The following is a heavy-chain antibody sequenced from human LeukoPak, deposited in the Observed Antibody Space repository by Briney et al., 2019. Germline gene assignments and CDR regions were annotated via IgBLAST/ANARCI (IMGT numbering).Heavy chain of an antibody. Sequence: GGSLRLSCAASGFTFSTYSMSWVRQAPGKGLEWVSIITGTGGRYYGDSVKGRFILSRDNSKNTVYMQMSSLRAEDTATYYCAKDYCRDGNCPFPFLDSWGQGTLVTVSS. J-gene: IGHJ4*02. D-gene: IGHD2-15*01. CDR2: ITGTGGR. V-gene: IGHV3-23*01. CDR1: GFTFSTYS. CDR3: AKDYCRDGNCPFPFLDS.